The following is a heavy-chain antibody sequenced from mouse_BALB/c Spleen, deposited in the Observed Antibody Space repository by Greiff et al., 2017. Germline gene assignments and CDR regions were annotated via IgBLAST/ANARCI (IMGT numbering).Heavy chain of an antibody. Sequence: VQLQQSGAELAKPGASVKMSCKASGYTFTSYWMHWVKQRPGQGLEWIGYINPSTGYTEYNQKFKDKATLTADKSSSTAYMQLSSLTSEDSAVYYCARWGYGNYVFDYWGQGTTLTVSS. D-gene: IGHD2-10*02. CDR2: INPSTGYT. CDR1: GYTFTSYW. V-gene: IGHV1-7*01. CDR3: ARWGYGNYVFDY. J-gene: IGHJ2*01.